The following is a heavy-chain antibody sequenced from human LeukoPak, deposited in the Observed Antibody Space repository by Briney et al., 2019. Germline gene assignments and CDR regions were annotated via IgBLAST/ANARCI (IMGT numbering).Heavy chain of an antibody. V-gene: IGHV4-59*08. CDR1: GGPISGYF. CDR3: ARHDHVGYYQHGMDV. Sequence: KASETLSLTCTVSGGPISGYFWSGIPHPPGRGLEVIGYIYYTGATLYNPSLKSRVTMSVDTSKNQFSLKLSSVTAEDTAVYYCARHDHVGYYQHGMDVWGQGTTVTVSS. J-gene: IGHJ6*02. CDR2: IYYTGAT. D-gene: IGHD2-15*01.